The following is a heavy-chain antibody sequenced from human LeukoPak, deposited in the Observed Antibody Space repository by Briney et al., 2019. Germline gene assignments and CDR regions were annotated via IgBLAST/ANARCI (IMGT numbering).Heavy chain of an antibody. J-gene: IGHJ6*02. CDR3: ATYDNWVAGDV. D-gene: IGHD1-1*01. CDR2: INEEGNEE. CDR1: GFTFKGYW. V-gene: IGHV3-7*01. Sequence: PGGSLRLSCTASGFTFKGYWMSWVRQAPGKGPEWVANINEEGNEEHFVDSVKGRFTVSRDNAKNSLFLQMNSLRVEDTAVYYCATYDNWVAGDVWGQGTTVSVSS.